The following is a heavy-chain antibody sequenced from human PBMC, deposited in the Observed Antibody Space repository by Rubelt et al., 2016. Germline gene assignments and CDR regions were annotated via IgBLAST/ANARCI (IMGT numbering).Heavy chain of an antibody. J-gene: IGHJ4*02. Sequence: QVQLQESGPGLVKPSETLSLTCTVSGYSINNGYYWGWIRQPPGKGLEWIASFFHDGSTKYNPSLKNRVTISKDGSRNQFSRNLSSVTAADTAVYYCARVPAGYCSSTSCYVSDYWGQGTLVTVSS. CDR1: GYSINNGYY. V-gene: IGHV4-38-2*02. CDR2: FFHDGST. D-gene: IGHD2-2*03. CDR3: ARVPAGYCSSTSCYVSDY.